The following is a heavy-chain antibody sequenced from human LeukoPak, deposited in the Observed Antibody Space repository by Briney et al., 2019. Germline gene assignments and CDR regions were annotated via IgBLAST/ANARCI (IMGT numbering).Heavy chain of an antibody. CDR2: IYYRGNT. D-gene: IGHD1-1*01. V-gene: IGHV4-39*07. Sequence: SETLSLTCTVSGGSISGSSYYWGWIRQPPGKGLEWIGTIYYRGNTYYNPSLKSRVSISVDTSKNQFSLSLRSVTAADTAVYYCGRDGQLPIDCWGQGTLVTVSS. CDR1: GGSISGSSYY. CDR3: GRDGQLPIDC. J-gene: IGHJ4*02.